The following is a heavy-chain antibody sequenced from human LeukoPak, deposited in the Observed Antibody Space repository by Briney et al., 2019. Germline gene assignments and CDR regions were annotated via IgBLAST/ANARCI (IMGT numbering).Heavy chain of an antibody. CDR1: GGTFSSYA. V-gene: IGHV1-69*13. CDR3: ARAPPGAAGYYYYYMDV. Sequence: GASVKVSCKASGGTFSSYAISWVRQAPGQGLEWMGGIIPIFGTANYAQKFQGRVTITADESTSTAYMELSSLRSEDTAVYYCARAPPGAAGYYYYYMDVWGKGTTVTVSS. CDR2: IIPIFGTA. D-gene: IGHD6-13*01. J-gene: IGHJ6*03.